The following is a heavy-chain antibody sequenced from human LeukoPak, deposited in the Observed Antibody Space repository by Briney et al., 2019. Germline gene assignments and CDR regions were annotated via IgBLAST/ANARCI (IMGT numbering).Heavy chain of an antibody. J-gene: IGHJ4*02. V-gene: IGHV3-33*01. CDR1: GFTFSSYG. CDR2: IWYDGSNK. D-gene: IGHD5-24*01. CDR3: SRDLRGRDDY. Sequence: PGGSLRLSCAASGFTFSSYGMHWVRQAPGKGLEWVAVIWYDGSNKYYADSVKGRFTISRDNAKNTLYLQMNSLRAEDTAVYYCSRDLRGRDDYWGQGILVIVSS.